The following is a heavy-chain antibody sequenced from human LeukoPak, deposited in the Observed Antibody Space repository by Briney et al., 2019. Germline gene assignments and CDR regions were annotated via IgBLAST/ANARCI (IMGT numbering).Heavy chain of an antibody. D-gene: IGHD1-7*01. CDR1: GAPFSSYA. Sequence: SVKVSCKASGAPFSSYAISWVRQAPGQGLEWMGGIIPIYGTANYAQKFQGRVTITTDESTSTAYMELSSLRSEDTAVYYCAPQTRYNWNYIPFYYYYYMDVWGKGTTVTVSS. J-gene: IGHJ6*03. CDR2: IIPIYGTA. CDR3: APQTRYNWNYIPFYYYYYMDV. V-gene: IGHV1-69*05.